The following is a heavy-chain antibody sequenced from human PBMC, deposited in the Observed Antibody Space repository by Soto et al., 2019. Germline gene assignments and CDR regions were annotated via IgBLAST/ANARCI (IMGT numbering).Heavy chain of an antibody. CDR2: VSAYNGNT. J-gene: IGHJ4*02. CDR3: ARAGGTQLFDY. D-gene: IGHD1-1*01. CDR1: GYSFTSLG. Sequence: QVQLVQSGAEVKKPGASVKVSCKASGYSFTSLGISWVRQAPGQGLEWMGWVSAYNGNTHYAKNVQGRVTMTTDRSTTTAYLELRSLRSDDTAVYYCARAGGTQLFDYWGQGTLVTVSS. V-gene: IGHV1-18*04.